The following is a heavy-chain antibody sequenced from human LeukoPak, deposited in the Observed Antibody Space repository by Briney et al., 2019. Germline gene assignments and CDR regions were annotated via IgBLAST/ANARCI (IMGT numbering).Heavy chain of an antibody. V-gene: IGHV1-18*01. CDR1: GYTFTSYG. D-gene: IGHD3-16*01. J-gene: IGHJ4*02. CDR3: ARVGYDYVWGSYTPNYYFDY. Sequence: ASVKVSCKASGYTFTSYGISWVRQAPGQGLEGMGWISAYNGDTNYAQKLQGRVTMTTDTSTSTAYMELSSLRSDDTAVYYCARVGYDYVWGSYTPNYYFDYWGQGTLVTVSS. CDR2: ISAYNGDT.